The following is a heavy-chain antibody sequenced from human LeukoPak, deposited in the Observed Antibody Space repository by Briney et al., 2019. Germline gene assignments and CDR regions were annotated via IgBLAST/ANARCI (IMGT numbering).Heavy chain of an antibody. CDR3: ARDSYDSSGYSDY. V-gene: IGHV3-33*01. CDR1: GFTFSGYG. J-gene: IGHJ4*02. CDR2: IWYDGNNK. D-gene: IGHD3-22*01. Sequence: PGRSLRLSCAASGFTFSGYGMHWVRQAPDKGLEWVAVIWYDGNNKYYADSVKGRFTISRDNSKNTLYLQMGSLRPDDMAVYYYARDSYDSSGYSDYWGQGTLVTVSS.